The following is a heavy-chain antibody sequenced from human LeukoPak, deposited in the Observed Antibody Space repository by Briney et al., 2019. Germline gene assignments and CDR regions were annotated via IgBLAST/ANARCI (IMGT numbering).Heavy chain of an antibody. J-gene: IGHJ3*02. CDR3: ARDCSGGSCYGAFDI. CDR2: IYDSGST. V-gene: IGHV4-30-4*01. CDR1: GASIRSGDYY. D-gene: IGHD2-15*01. Sequence: KSSETLSLTCTVSGASIRSGDYYWSWIRQPPGKGLEWIGYIYDSGSTYYNPSHKSRITISVDTSENRFSLKLSSVTATDTAVYYCARDCSGGSCYGAFDIWGQGTMVTVSS.